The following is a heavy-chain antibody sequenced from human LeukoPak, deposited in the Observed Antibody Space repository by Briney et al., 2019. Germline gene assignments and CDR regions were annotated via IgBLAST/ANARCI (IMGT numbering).Heavy chain of an antibody. D-gene: IGHD3-22*01. V-gene: IGHV4-59*01. Sequence: SETLSLTCTVSGGSISSYYWSWIRQPPGKGLEWIGYIYYSGSTNYNPSLKSQATISVDTSKNQFSLKLSSVTAADTAVYYCARAREDYYDSSGYRTGGRFDYWGQGTLVTVSS. CDR2: IYYSGST. CDR3: ARAREDYYDSSGYRTGGRFDY. CDR1: GGSISSYY. J-gene: IGHJ4*02.